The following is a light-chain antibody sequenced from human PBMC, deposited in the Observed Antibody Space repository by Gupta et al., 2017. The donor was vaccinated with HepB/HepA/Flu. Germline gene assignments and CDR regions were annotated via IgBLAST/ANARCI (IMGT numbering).Light chain of an antibody. CDR3: QVWDRTTHHVV. Sequence: SXVLSQPSSVSVAPGETAQISCEGNNIGGTIVHGSQQKPGQAPVLVIYYDSNRPSGVPERFSGSNSGNTATLIIGGVEAGDEADYYCQVWDRTTHHVVFGGGTKLTVL. J-gene: IGLJ2*01. CDR1: NIGGTI. V-gene: IGLV3-21*04. CDR2: YDS.